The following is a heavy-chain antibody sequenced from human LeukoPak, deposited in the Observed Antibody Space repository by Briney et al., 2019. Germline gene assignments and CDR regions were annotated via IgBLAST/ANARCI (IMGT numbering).Heavy chain of an antibody. CDR3: ARAPTTPEGY. Sequence: PGGSLRLSCAASGFTLSDHYIDWVRQAPGKGLEWVGRTRNRAKSYTTEYAASVKGRFTISRDDSKNSLYLQMNSLRAEDTAVYYCARAPTTPEGYWGQGTLVTVSS. J-gene: IGHJ4*02. D-gene: IGHD1-14*01. CDR1: GFTLSDHY. CDR2: TRNRAKSYTT. V-gene: IGHV3-72*01.